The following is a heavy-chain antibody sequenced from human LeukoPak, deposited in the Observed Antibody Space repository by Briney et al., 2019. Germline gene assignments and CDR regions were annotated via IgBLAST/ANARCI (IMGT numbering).Heavy chain of an antibody. CDR3: ARTRYQLLSYFDY. V-gene: IGHV4-39*01. Sequence: SETLSLTCTVSGGSISSSSYYWGWIRQPPGKGLEWIGSIYYSGSTYYNPSLKSRVTISVDTSKNQFSLKLSSVTAADTAVYYCARTRYQLLSYFDYWGQGTLVTVSS. D-gene: IGHD2-2*01. CDR1: GGSISSSSYY. CDR2: IYYSGST. J-gene: IGHJ4*02.